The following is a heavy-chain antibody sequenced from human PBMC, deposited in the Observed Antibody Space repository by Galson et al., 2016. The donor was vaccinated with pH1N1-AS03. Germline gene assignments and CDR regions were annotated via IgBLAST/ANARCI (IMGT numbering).Heavy chain of an antibody. CDR2: IIPMIGTT. Sequence: SVKVSCKASGGTFSSDGISWVRQAPGQGPEWMGGIIPMIGTTNYAQEFQGRVTITADESTSTAYMEMSSLTSEDTAVYYCAREVSYGSGRRVVFDFWGQGTMVTVSS. CDR3: AREVSYGSGRRVVFDF. V-gene: IGHV1-69*13. J-gene: IGHJ3*01. CDR1: GGTFSSDG. D-gene: IGHD3-10*01.